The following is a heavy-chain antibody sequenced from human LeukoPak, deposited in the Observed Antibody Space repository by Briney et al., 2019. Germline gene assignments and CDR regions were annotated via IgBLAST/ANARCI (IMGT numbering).Heavy chain of an antibody. Sequence: GGSLRLSCAASGFTFSSYAMSWVRQAPGKGLEWVSAISGSGGSTYYADSVKGRFTIARDNSKNTPYLQMNSLRAEDTAVYYCAKDIVVVPAARAFDAFDIWGQGTMVTASS. D-gene: IGHD2-2*01. CDR2: ISGSGGST. J-gene: IGHJ3*02. CDR3: AKDIVVVPAARAFDAFDI. CDR1: GFTFSSYA. V-gene: IGHV3-23*01.